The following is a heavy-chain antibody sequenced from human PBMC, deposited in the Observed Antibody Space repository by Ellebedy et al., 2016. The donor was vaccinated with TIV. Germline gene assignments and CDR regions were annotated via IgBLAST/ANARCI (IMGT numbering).Heavy chain of an antibody. D-gene: IGHD3-16*02. V-gene: IGHV1-8*01. CDR3: ARDSFGLDV. CDR2: MNPNSGRT. J-gene: IGHJ6*02. CDR1: RYTFTFYD. Sequence: AASVTVSCKTSRYTFTFYDINWARQAPGQGLEWMGWMNPNSGRTGYAQRFQGRVTMTMNTSITTAYMELTSLRSEDTAVYYCARDSFGLDVWGQGTTVTVSS.